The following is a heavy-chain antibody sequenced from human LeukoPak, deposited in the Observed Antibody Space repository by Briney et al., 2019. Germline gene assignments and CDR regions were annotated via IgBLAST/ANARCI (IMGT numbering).Heavy chain of an antibody. Sequence: SGPVLVKPTETLTLTCTVSGFSLSNARMGVSWILQPPGKALEWLAHIFPNDEKSYSTSLKSRLTISKDTSKSQVVLTMTNMDPVDTATYYCARILGDSSSWGAFDIWGQGTMVTVSS. CDR2: IFPNDEK. V-gene: IGHV2-26*01. J-gene: IGHJ3*02. D-gene: IGHD6-13*01. CDR3: ARILGDSSSWGAFDI. CDR1: GFSLSNARMG.